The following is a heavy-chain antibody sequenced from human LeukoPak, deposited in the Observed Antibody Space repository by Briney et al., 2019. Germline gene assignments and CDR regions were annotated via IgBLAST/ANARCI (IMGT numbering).Heavy chain of an antibody. V-gene: IGHV4-61*02. J-gene: IGHJ6*03. Sequence: PSETLSLTCTVSGGSISSGSYYWSWIRQPAGKGLEWIGRIYTSGSTNYNPSLKSRVTISVDTSKNQFSLKLSSVTAADTAVYYCARVFCSSTSCYSDYYYYYMDVWGKGTTVTVSS. CDR3: ARVFCSSTSCYSDYYYYYMDV. D-gene: IGHD2-2*02. CDR1: GGSISSGSYY. CDR2: IYTSGST.